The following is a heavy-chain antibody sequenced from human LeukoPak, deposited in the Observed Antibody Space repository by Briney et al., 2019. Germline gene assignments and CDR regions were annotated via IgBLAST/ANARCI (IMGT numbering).Heavy chain of an antibody. Sequence: PGGSLRLSCAASGFTFSGCGMHWVRQAPGKGLEWVAFIWYDGRDKYYVDFVKGRYTISRDNSKNTLYLQMNSLRAEDTAMYYCAKDPYSYGSYFDYWGQGTLVTVSS. CDR2: IWYDGRDK. V-gene: IGHV3-30*02. CDR1: GFTFSGCG. CDR3: AKDPYSYGSYFDY. J-gene: IGHJ4*02. D-gene: IGHD5-18*01.